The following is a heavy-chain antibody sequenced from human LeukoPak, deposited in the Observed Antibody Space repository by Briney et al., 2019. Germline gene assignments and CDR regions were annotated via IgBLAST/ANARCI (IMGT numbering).Heavy chain of an antibody. CDR1: GGSISSSSYY. J-gene: IGHJ4*02. CDR3: ARAMVEFDY. D-gene: IGHD2-8*01. V-gene: IGHV4-61*05. Sequence: SETLSLTCTVSGGSISSSSYYWGWIRQPPGKGLEWIGYIYYSGSTNYNPSLKSRVTISVDTSKNQFSLKLSSVTAADTAVYYCARAMVEFDYWGQGTLVTVSS. CDR2: IYYSGST.